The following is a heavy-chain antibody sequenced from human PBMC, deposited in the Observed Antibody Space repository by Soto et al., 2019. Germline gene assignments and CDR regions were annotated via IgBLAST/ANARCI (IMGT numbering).Heavy chain of an antibody. CDR2: INAGNGNT. D-gene: IGHD3-10*01. J-gene: IGHJ6*03. CDR1: GYTFTSYA. CDR3: ARALMVRGVIYYYYYMDV. Sequence: ASVKVSCKASGYTFTSYAMHWVRQAPGQRLEWMGWINAGNGNTKYSQKFQGRVTITRDTSASTAYMELSSLRSEDTAVYYCARALMVRGVIYYYYYMDVWGKGTTVTAP. V-gene: IGHV1-3*01.